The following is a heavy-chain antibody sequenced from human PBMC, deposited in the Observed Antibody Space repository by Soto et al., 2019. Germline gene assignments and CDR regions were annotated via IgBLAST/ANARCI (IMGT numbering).Heavy chain of an antibody. V-gene: IGHV3-30*18. CDR1: GFTFSSYG. Sequence: PGGSLRLSCAASGFTFSSYGMHWVRQAPGKGLEWVAVISYDGSNKYYADSVKGRFTISRDNSKNTLYLQMNSLRAEDTAVYYCAKDRFVVVVAATNGWFDPWGQGTMVTVSS. J-gene: IGHJ5*02. CDR3: AKDRFVVVVAATNGWFDP. CDR2: ISYDGSNK. D-gene: IGHD2-15*01.